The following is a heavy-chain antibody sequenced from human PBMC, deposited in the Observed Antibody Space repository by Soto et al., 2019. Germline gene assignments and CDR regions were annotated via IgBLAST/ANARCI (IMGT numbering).Heavy chain of an antibody. CDR1: GFSLTTDRVD. D-gene: IGHD1-26*01. CDR3: AHAYGGRSLY. CDR2: IYWDDSK. V-gene: IGHV2-5*02. J-gene: IGHJ4*02. Sequence: QITLKESGPPQVKPTQTLAQTCTLSGFSLTTDRVDVGWIRPPPGEALEWLAVIYWDDSKTYRPSLESRLTITKDTSKNQVALTMTNMDSLDTATYYCAHAYGGRSLYWGQGTLVTVSS.